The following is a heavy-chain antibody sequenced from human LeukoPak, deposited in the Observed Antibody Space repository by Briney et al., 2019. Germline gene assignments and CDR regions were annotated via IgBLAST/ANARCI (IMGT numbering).Heavy chain of an antibody. Sequence: SETLSLTCTVSGGSISSYYWSWIRQPPGKGLEWIGYIYNSGSTNYSPSLRSRVTISVDTSKNQFSLKLSSVTAADTAVYYCARGYSSGYSGGRYVDVWGKGTTVTVSS. CDR1: GGSISSYY. D-gene: IGHD6-19*01. CDR3: ARGYSSGYSGGRYVDV. CDR2: IYNSGST. V-gene: IGHV4-59*01. J-gene: IGHJ6*03.